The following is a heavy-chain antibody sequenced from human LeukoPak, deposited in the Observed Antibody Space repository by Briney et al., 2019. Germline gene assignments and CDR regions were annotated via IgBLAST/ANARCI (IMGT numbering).Heavy chain of an antibody. CDR3: ARDGGRYSGSPSEDY. Sequence: GGSLRLSCAASGFTFSRYWMSWVRQAPGKGLEWVANIKQDGSEKYYVDSVKGRFTISRDNAKNSLYLQMNSLRAEDTAVYYCARDGGRYSGSPSEDYWGQGTLVTVSS. J-gene: IGHJ4*02. V-gene: IGHV3-7*01. CDR1: GFTFSRYW. CDR2: IKQDGSEK. D-gene: IGHD5-12*01.